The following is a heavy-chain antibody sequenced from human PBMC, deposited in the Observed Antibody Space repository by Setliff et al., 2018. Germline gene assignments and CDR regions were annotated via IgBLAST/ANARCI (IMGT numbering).Heavy chain of an antibody. D-gene: IGHD3-3*01. CDR3: ARTAEYYDFWSGYYTVGYFDY. CDR2: IWYDGSNK. V-gene: IGHV3-33*01. J-gene: IGHJ4*02. CDR1: GFTFSSYG. Sequence: GGSLRLSCAASGFTFSSYGMHWVRQAPGKGLEWVAVIWYDGSNKYYADAVKGRFTISRDNSKNTLYLQMNSLRAEDTAVYYCARTAEYYDFWSGYYTVGYFDYWGQGTLVTVSS.